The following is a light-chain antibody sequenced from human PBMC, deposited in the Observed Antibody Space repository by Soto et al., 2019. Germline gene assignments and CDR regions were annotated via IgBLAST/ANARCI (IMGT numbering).Light chain of an antibody. CDR2: AAS. CDR1: QDISGW. J-gene: IGKJ1*01. Sequence: DIQMTQSPSSVSASVGDRVTITCRASQDISGWLAWFQQKPGKAPNLLIYAASILQSGVPSRFSGSGSGTDFTLTITYLQPEDFATYYCQQYNNWPRTFGQGTKV. V-gene: IGKV1D-12*01. CDR3: QQYNNWPRT.